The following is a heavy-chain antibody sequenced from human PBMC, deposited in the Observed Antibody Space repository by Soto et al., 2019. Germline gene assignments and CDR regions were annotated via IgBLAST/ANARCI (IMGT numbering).Heavy chain of an antibody. J-gene: IGHJ4*02. CDR2: ISWNSGTI. CDR3: AKGDANGPDY. Sequence: HPGGSLRLSCAASGFSFDDYAMHWVRQAPGKGLEWVSGISWNSGTIGYADSVKGRFTISRDNAKNSLYLQMNSLRAEDTAVYYCAKGDANGPDYWGQGTLVTVSS. CDR1: GFSFDDYA. V-gene: IGHV3-9*01.